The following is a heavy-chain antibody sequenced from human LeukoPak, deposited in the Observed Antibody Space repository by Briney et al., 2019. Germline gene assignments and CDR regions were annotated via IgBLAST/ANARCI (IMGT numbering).Heavy chain of an antibody. V-gene: IGHV3-53*01. Sequence: GGSLRLSCVVSGFTVSDNYMIWVRQAPGKGLERVSVIYGDGRIFYSDSAKGRFTISRDNSKNTLSLQMHNLRAEDTAVYYCAKDASNYFWYFDLWGRGTLVTVSS. D-gene: IGHD1-1*01. CDR2: IYGDGRI. CDR1: GFTVSDNY. CDR3: AKDASNYFWYFDL. J-gene: IGHJ2*01.